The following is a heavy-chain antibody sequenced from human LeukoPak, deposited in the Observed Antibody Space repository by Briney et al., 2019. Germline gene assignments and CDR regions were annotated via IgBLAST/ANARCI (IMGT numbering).Heavy chain of an antibody. CDR2: ISSSSSYI. V-gene: IGHV3-21*01. Sequence: GGSLRLSCAASGFTFSSYSMNWVRQAPGKGLEWVSSISSSSSYIYYADSVKGRFTISRDNAKNSLYLQMNSLRAEDTAVYYCALNMVRGVIITEYFQHWGQGTLVTVSS. D-gene: IGHD3-10*01. CDR1: GFTFSSYS. J-gene: IGHJ1*01. CDR3: ALNMVRGVIITEYFQH.